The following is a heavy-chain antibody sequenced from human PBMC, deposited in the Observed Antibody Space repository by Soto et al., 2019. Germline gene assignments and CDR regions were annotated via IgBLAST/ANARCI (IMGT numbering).Heavy chain of an antibody. CDR2: ISYDGSNK. CDR1: GFTFSSYG. CDR3: AREGTHRAFDI. J-gene: IGHJ3*02. V-gene: IGHV3-30*03. Sequence: GGSLRLSCAVSGFTFSSYGIHWVRHAPGKGLEWVAIISYDGSNKNYVDSVKGRFTISRDNSKNSLYLQMNSLRAEDTAVYYCAREGTHRAFDIWAQATMVSVSS.